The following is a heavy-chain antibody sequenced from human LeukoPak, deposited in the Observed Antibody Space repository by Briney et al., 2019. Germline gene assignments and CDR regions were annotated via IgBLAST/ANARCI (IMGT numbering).Heavy chain of an antibody. CDR2: IYYRGST. V-gene: IGHV4-39*01. Sequence: PSETLSLTCTVSGGSISSSSYYWGWIRQPPGKGLEWIGSIYYRGSTYYNPSLKSRVTISVDTSKNQFSLKLSSVTAADTAVYYCARPRGCSYGYFDYWGQGTLVTVSS. J-gene: IGHJ4*02. CDR3: ARPRGCSYGYFDY. CDR1: GGSISSSSYY. D-gene: IGHD5-18*01.